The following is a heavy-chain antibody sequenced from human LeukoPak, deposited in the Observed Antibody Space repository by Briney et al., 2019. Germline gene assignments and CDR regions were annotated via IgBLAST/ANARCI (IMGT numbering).Heavy chain of an antibody. D-gene: IGHD5-12*01. CDR3: ARSGSGFHWYFDF. J-gene: IGHJ2*01. V-gene: IGHV3-21*01. CDR1: GFTFTDYM. Sequence: GGSLRLSCVASGFTFTDYMMNWVRQSPGKGLEWVSSITSTSNYIYHAKSVKGRFTISRGNAKDSLFLQMDSLGTDDTAVYYCARSGSGFHWYFDFWGRGTPVTVSS. CDR2: ITSTSNYI.